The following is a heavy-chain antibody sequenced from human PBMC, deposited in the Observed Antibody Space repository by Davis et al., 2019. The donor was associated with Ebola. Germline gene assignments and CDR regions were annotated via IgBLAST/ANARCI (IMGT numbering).Heavy chain of an antibody. CDR2: ISWNGGST. V-gene: IGHV3-20*04. D-gene: IGHD3-9*01. CDR3: AKSSYYDILTGYLGY. J-gene: IGHJ4*02. CDR1: GFTFDDYA. Sequence: GESLKISCAASGFTFDDYAMTWVRQAPGKGLEWVSGISWNGGSTGYADSVKGRFTISRDNAKNSLYLQMNSLRAEDTALYYCAKSSYYDILTGYLGYWGQGTLVTVSS.